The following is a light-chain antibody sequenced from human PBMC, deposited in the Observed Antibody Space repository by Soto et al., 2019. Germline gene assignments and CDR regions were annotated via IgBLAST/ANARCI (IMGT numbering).Light chain of an antibody. V-gene: IGKV3-20*01. CDR3: QHYEAGVT. CDR1: QSVSSSQ. Sequence: EIVLTQSPGTLSLSPGERATLSCRASQSVSSSQLAWYQQRPGQAPRLLVYGASTRATGIADRFSGSGSGTDFTHTISRLEPEDFAVYYCQHYEAGVTFGQGTKVEI. J-gene: IGKJ1*01. CDR2: GAS.